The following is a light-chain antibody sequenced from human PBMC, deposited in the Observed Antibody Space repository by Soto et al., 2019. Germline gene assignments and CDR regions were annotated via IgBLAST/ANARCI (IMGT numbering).Light chain of an antibody. CDR3: QQYGSSPWT. J-gene: IGKJ1*01. Sequence: EIVLTQSPGTLSLSPGEIATLSCRASQSVSRSYLAWYQQQPGQAHRLLIYGTSSRATGIPDRFSGSGSGTDFTLTISRLEPEDFAVYYCQQYGSSPWTFGQGTKVEIK. V-gene: IGKV3-20*01. CDR1: QSVSRSY. CDR2: GTS.